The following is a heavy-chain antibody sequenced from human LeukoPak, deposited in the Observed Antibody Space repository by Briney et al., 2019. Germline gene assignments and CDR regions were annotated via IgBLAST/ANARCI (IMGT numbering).Heavy chain of an antibody. CDR2: ISNSGGTI. J-gene: IGHJ4*02. Sequence: GGSLRLSCAASGFTFNTYEMHWVRQAPGKGLEWVSYISNSGGTIYQADSVRGRFTISRNNAKNALYLQMNSLRAEDTAVYYCASKVANDYWGQGTVVIVSS. CDR3: ASKVANDY. V-gene: IGHV3-48*03. CDR1: GFTFNTYE. D-gene: IGHD2-15*01.